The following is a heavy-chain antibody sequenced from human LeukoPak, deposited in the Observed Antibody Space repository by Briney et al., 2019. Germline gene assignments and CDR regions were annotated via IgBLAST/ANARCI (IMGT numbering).Heavy chain of an antibody. D-gene: IGHD3-22*01. CDR2: ISYDGSNK. CDR1: GFTFNSYG. CDR3: AKDVTYYDSSGYYSGYFDY. Sequence: HSGGSLRLSCAASGFTFNSYGMHWVRQAPGKGLEWVAVISYDGSNKYYADSVKGRFTISRDNSKNTLYLQMNSLRAEDTAVYYCAKDVTYYDSSGYYSGYFDYWGQGTLVTVSS. V-gene: IGHV3-30*18. J-gene: IGHJ4*02.